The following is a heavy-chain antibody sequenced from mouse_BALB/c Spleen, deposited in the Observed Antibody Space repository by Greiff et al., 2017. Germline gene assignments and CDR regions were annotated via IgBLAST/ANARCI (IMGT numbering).Heavy chain of an antibody. D-gene: IGHD2-3*01. CDR2: ISYSGST. CDR3: ARVIDGYYFYAMDY. CDR1: GYSITSDYA. Sequence: VQLQQSGPGLVKPSQSLSLTCTVTGYSITSDYAWNWIRQFPGNKLEWMGYISYSGSTSYNPSLKSRISITRDTSKNQFFLQLNSVTTEDTATYYCARVIDGYYFYAMDYWGQGTSGTVSS. J-gene: IGHJ4*01. V-gene: IGHV3-2*02.